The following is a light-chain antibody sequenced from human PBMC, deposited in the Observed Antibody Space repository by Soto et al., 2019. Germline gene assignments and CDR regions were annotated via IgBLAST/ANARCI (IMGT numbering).Light chain of an antibody. CDR1: QSVGSD. V-gene: IGKV3-20*01. J-gene: IGKJ5*01. CDR2: GAS. CDR3: QQYGSAIT. Sequence: VRTQSPATLSVSPGDRATLSCRASQSVGSDLAWYQQKRGQAPRLLIYGASSRATGIPDRFSGSGSGTDFTLTISRLEPEDFAVYYCQQYGSAITFGQGTRLEI.